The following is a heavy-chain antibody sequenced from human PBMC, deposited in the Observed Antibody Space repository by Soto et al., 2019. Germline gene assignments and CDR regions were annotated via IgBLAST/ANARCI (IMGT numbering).Heavy chain of an antibody. CDR1: GLTFNSFA. CDR2: ISGGGGRT. J-gene: IGHJ5*02. CDR3: ARESRFLEWLSLNWFDP. Sequence: GSLRLSCAASGLTFNSFAMSWVRQVPGRGLEWVSAISGGGGRTYYADSVKGRFTISRDNAKNSLYLQMNSLRDEDTAVYYCARESRFLEWLSLNWFDPWG. D-gene: IGHD3-3*01. V-gene: IGHV3-23*01.